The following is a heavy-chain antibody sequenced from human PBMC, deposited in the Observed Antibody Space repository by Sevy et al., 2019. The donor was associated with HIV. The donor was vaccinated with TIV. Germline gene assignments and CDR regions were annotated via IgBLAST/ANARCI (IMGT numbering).Heavy chain of an antibody. J-gene: IGHJ3*02. CDR3: ARDPAYYDCWSGYYTGGAFDI. Sequence: ASVKVSCKASGYTFTGYYMHWVRQAPGQGLEWMGWINPNSGGTNYAQKFQGRVTMTRDTSISTAYMELSRLRSDDTAVYYCARDPAYYDCWSGYYTGGAFDIWGQGTMVTVSS. CDR1: GYTFTGYY. CDR2: INPNSGGT. V-gene: IGHV1-2*02. D-gene: IGHD3-3*01.